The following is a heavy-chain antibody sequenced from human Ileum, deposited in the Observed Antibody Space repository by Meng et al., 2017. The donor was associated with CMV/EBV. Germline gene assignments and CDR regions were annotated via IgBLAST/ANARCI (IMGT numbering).Heavy chain of an antibody. CDR2: IYSGGSST. Sequence: FSSYGMSWVRQAPGKGLEWVSVIYSGGSSTYYADSVKGRFTISRDNSKNTLYLQMNSLRAEDTAVYYCAKVGDPFLEWLLSHHYYFDYWGQGTLVTVSS. CDR3: AKVGDPFLEWLLSHHYYFDY. J-gene: IGHJ4*02. CDR1: FSSYG. D-gene: IGHD3-3*02. V-gene: IGHV3-23*03.